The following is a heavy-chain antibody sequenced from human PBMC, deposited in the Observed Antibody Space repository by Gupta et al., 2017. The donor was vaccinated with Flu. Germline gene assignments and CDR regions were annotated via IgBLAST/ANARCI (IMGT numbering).Heavy chain of an antibody. CDR1: GDTLRKYS. CDR3: AREKASTGFDFGELLDT. D-gene: IGHD3-16*01. CDR2: IFPGAGSP. J-gene: IGHJ5*02. Sequence: SCSASGDTLRKYSVSWVRQAPGQGLEWMAGIFPGAGSPSSAQKFQVRITVTADISTTTVYLQLNNLKSGVTAMYDWAREKASTGFDFGELLDTWGQGTLVTVSS. V-gene: IGHV1-69*06.